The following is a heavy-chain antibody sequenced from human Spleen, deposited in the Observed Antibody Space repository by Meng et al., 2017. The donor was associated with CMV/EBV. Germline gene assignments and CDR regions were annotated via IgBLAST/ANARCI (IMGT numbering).Heavy chain of an antibody. CDR1: GGSFSGYY. Sequence: SETLSLTCAVYGGSFSGYYWSWIRQPPGKGLEWIGEINHSGSTNYNPSLESRVNMSVDTSKNQFSLKLSSVTAADTAIYYCARFEVALDVWGQGTTVTVSS. CDR3: ARFEVALDV. V-gene: IGHV4-34*01. J-gene: IGHJ6*02. CDR2: INHSGST. D-gene: IGHD3-3*01.